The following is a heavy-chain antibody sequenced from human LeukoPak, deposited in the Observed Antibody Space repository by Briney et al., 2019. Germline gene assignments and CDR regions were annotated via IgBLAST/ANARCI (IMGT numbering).Heavy chain of an antibody. CDR1: GFTFSRYG. Sequence: PGRSLRLSCAASGFTFSRYGMHWVRQAPGKGLEWVAVIWYDGSNKYYADSVKGRFTISRDNSKNTLYLQMNSLRAEDTAVYYCAREGYGAYGMDVWGQGTTVTVSS. D-gene: IGHD4-17*01. CDR2: IWYDGSNK. CDR3: AREGYGAYGMDV. V-gene: IGHV3-33*01. J-gene: IGHJ6*02.